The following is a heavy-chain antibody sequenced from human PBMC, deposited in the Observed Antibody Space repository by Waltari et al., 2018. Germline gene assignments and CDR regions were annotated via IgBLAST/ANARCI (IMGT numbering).Heavy chain of an antibody. CDR3: ARGLLRFLEWGPGWFDP. V-gene: IGHV4-31*01. Sequence: QVQLQESGPGLVKPSQTLSLTCTVSGGSISSGGYYWSWIRQHPGKGLEWIGYIYYSGSTYYNPSLKSLVTISVDTSKNQFSLKLSSVTAADTAVYYCARGLLRFLEWGPGWFDPWGQGTLVIVSS. J-gene: IGHJ5*02. CDR2: IYYSGST. CDR1: GGSISSGGYY. D-gene: IGHD3-3*01.